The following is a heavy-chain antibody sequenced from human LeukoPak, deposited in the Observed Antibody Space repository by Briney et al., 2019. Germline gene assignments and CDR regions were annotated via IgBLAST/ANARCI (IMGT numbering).Heavy chain of an antibody. CDR1: GYSFTSYW. D-gene: IGHD2-2*01. Sequence: GESLKISCKGSGYSFTSYWIGWVRQMPGKGLEWMGIIYPGDSDTRYSPSLQGQVTISADKSISTAYLQWSSLKASDTAMYYCARQRYCSSTSCLNYYYYMDVWGKGTTVTISS. CDR2: IYPGDSDT. V-gene: IGHV5-51*01. J-gene: IGHJ6*03. CDR3: ARQRYCSSTSCLNYYYYMDV.